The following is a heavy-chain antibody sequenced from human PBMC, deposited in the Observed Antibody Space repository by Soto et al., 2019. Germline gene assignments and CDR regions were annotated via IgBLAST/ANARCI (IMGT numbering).Heavy chain of an antibody. CDR1: GGSISSNNW. J-gene: IGHJ4*02. V-gene: IGHV4-4*02. D-gene: IGHD1-1*01. Sequence: QVQLQESGPGLVTPSGTLSLTCAVSGGSISSNNWWSWVRQPPGKGLEWIGEIYHDGNTHYNPSLKSRVTISVDKSKNHFALILSSLTAADTAVYYCAKLDGGGYWGQGTMVTVS. CDR2: IYHDGNT. CDR3: AKLDGGGY.